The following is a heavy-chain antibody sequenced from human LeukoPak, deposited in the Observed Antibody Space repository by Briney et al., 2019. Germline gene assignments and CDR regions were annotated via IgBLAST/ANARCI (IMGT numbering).Heavy chain of an antibody. CDR1: GYTFGSFF. V-gene: IGHV7-4-1*02. CDR2: INTNTGNP. D-gene: IGHD4-23*01. CDR3: AMGGGNFGFFGY. J-gene: IGHJ4*02. Sequence: ASVKVSCKGSGYTFGSFFMHWVRQAPGQGLEWMGWINTNTGNPTYAQGFTGRFVLSLDTSLSTAYLEISSLQAEDTAVYYCAMGGGNFGFFGYWGQGTLVTVSA.